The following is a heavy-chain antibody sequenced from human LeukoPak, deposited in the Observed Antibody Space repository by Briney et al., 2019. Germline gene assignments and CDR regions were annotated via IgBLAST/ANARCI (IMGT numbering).Heavy chain of an antibody. Sequence: PSETLSLTCTVSGGSISSYYWSWIRQPPGKGLEWVSVIYSGGSTYYADSVKGRFTISRDNSKNTLYLQMNSLRAEDTAVYYCARDLGDYGDPGPFDYWGQGTLVTVSS. V-gene: IGHV3-53*01. CDR2: IYSGGST. J-gene: IGHJ4*02. CDR3: ARDLGDYGDPGPFDY. CDR1: GGSISSYY. D-gene: IGHD4-17*01.